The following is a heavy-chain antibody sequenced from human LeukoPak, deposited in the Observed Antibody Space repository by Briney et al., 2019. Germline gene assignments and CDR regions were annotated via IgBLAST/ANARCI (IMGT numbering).Heavy chain of an antibody. J-gene: IGHJ4*02. CDR1: GFTFSSYA. V-gene: IGHV3-23*01. Sequence: LPGGSLRLSCAASGFTFSSYAMSWVRQAPGKGLEWVSAISGSGGSTYYADSVKGRFTISRDNSKNTLYLQMNSLRAEDTAVYYCARDLVAGISYFDYWGQGTLVTVSS. D-gene: IGHD6-19*01. CDR3: ARDLVAGISYFDY. CDR2: ISGSGGST.